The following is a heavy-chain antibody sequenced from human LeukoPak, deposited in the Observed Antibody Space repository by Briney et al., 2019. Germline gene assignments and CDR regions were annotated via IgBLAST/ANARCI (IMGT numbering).Heavy chain of an antibody. D-gene: IGHD3-22*01. Sequence: GASVKVSCKASGYTFTSYGISWVRQAPGQGLEWMGWISAYNGSTNYAQNLQGRVTMTSDTSTNTAYMEVRSLRSDDTAVYYCARQSYYVDRSGSDAFDIWGQGTMVTVSS. CDR3: ARQSYYVDRSGSDAFDI. CDR1: GYTFTSYG. CDR2: ISAYNGST. J-gene: IGHJ3*02. V-gene: IGHV1-18*01.